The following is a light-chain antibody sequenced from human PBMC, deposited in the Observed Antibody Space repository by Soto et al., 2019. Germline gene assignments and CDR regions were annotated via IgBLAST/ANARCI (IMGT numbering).Light chain of an antibody. V-gene: IGLV2-14*01. Sequence: QSALTQHASVSGSPGQSITISCTGTSSDVGGYKYVSWYQQHPGKAPKLMIYDVSNRPSGVSNRFSGSKSGNTASLTISGLQAEDEADYYCSSYTSSSTLAVFGGGTKVTVL. J-gene: IGLJ2*01. CDR3: SSYTSSSTLAV. CDR2: DVS. CDR1: SSDVGGYKY.